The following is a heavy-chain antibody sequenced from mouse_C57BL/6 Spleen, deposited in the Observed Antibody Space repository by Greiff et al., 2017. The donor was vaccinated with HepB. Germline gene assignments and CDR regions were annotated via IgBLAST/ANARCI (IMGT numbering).Heavy chain of an antibody. CDR1: GYTFTSYW. D-gene: IGHD1-1*01. Sequence: QVQLQQPGAELVRPGSSVKLSCKASGYTFTSYWMDWVKQRPGQGLEWIGNIYPSDSETHYNQKFKDKATLTVDKSSSTAYMQLSSLTSEDSAVYCCARWDYSGFDYWGQGTTLTVSS. CDR2: IYPSDSET. J-gene: IGHJ2*01. V-gene: IGHV1-61*01. CDR3: ARWDYSGFDY.